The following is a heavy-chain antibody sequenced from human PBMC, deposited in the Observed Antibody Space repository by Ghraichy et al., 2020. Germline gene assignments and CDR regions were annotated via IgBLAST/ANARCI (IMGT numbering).Heavy chain of an antibody. CDR3: ARGAAEIWGLQDGYYFDS. Sequence: GGSLRLSCAASGFTFSQYWMNWVRQAPGKGLEWVANIKQDGSQKYSVDSVKGRFTISRDNAKNSLYLQMNSLRAEDTAIYFCARGAAEIWGLQDGYYFDSWGLGTLVTVS. CDR1: GFTFSQYW. D-gene: IGHD5-12*01. V-gene: IGHV3-7*03. J-gene: IGHJ4*02. CDR2: IKQDGSQK.